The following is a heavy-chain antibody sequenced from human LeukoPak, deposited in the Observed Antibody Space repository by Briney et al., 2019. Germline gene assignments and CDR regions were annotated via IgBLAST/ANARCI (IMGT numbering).Heavy chain of an antibody. CDR1: GYIFTTYW. V-gene: IGHV5-51*01. CDR2: IYPGDSDT. Sequence: GESLKISCKGSGYIFTTYWIGWVRQMPGKGLEWMGIIYPGDSDTRYSPSFQGQVTISADKSISTAYLQWSSLKASDTAMYYSARPSYSSSWYAFDIWGQGTMVTVSS. CDR3: ARPSYSSSWYAFDI. D-gene: IGHD6-13*01. J-gene: IGHJ3*02.